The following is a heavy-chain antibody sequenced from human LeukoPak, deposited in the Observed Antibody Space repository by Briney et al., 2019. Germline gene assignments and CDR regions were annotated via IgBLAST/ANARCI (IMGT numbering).Heavy chain of an antibody. CDR1: GFTVSSNY. Sequence: GGSLRLSCAASGFTVSSNYMSWVRQAPGKGLEWVSSISNSSSYIYYADSVRGRFTISRDNAKNSLYLQMSSLTAEDTAVYYCAKFFDDWGQGTLVTVSS. CDR3: AKFFDD. V-gene: IGHV3-21*01. J-gene: IGHJ4*02. CDR2: ISNSSSYI.